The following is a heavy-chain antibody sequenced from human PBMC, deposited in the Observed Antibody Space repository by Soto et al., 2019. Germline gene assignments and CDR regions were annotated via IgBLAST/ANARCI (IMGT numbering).Heavy chain of an antibody. V-gene: IGHV1-3*01. D-gene: IGHD6-13*01. CDR3: ASTALRISAVGIGAFDI. Sequence: QVQLVQSGAEVKKPGASVKVSCKASGYIFTSYAFHWVRLAPGHRLEWMGWINAANGNTKYSQKLQGRITITRDTTASTAYMGLSSLRSEDTAVYYCASTALRISAVGIGAFDIWGQGTLVTVSS. J-gene: IGHJ3*02. CDR2: INAANGNT. CDR1: GYIFTSYA.